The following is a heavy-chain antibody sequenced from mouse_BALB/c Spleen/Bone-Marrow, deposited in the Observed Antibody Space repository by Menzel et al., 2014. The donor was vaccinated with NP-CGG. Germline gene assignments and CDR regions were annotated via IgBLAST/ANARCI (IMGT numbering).Heavy chain of an antibody. Sequence: EVQVVESGPELVKPGASVKMSCKASGYTFTSYVMHWVKQKPGQGLEWIGYINPYNDGTKYNEKFKGKATLTPDKSSSTAYMELSSLTSEDSAVYYCARSLYGYDWYFDVWGAGTTVTVSS. CDR3: ARSLYGYDWYFDV. CDR1: GYTFTSYV. CDR2: INPYNDGT. D-gene: IGHD2-2*01. V-gene: IGHV1-14*01. J-gene: IGHJ1*01.